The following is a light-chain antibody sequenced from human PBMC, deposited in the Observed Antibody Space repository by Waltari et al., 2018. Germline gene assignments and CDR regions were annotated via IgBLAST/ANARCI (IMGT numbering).Light chain of an antibody. V-gene: IGKV3-15*01. CDR1: QSVSSN. CDR2: GAS. CDR3: QQYNTWPLT. J-gene: IGKJ3*01. Sequence: EIVMTQSPATLSVSPGERATLSCRASQSVSSNLAWYQQKPGQAPRLLIYGASTRATGIPARFSGSGSGTEFILTISSLQSEDFAVYYCQQYNTWPLTFGPGTKVDIK.